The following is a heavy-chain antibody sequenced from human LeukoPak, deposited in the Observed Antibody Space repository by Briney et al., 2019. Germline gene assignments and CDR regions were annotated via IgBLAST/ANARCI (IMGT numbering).Heavy chain of an antibody. V-gene: IGHV4-59*08. CDR1: GGSISSYY. Sequence: SETLSLTCTVSGGSISSYYWSWIRQPPGKGLEWIGYIYYSGSTNYNPSLKSRVTISVHTSKNQFSLKLSSVTAADTAVYYCARLGNYGIYYSDYWGQGTLVTVSS. CDR3: ARLGNYGIYYSDY. CDR2: IYYSGST. D-gene: IGHD4-11*01. J-gene: IGHJ4*02.